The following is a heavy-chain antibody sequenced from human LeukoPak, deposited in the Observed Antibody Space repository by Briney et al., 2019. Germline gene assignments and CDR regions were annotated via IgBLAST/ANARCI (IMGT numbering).Heavy chain of an antibody. D-gene: IGHD6-13*01. V-gene: IGHV1-18*01. CDR2: ISAYNGNT. J-gene: IGHJ4*02. CDR1: GYTFTSYG. CDR3: ARGIAAATPELHFDY. Sequence: GASVTVSCKASGYTFTSYGISWVRQAPGQGLEWMGWISAYNGNTNYAQKLQGRVTMTTDTSTSTAYMELRSLRSDDTAVYYCARGIAAATPELHFDYWGQGTLVTVSS.